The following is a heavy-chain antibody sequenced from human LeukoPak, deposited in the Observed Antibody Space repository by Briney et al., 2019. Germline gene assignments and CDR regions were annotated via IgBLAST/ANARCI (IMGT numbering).Heavy chain of an antibody. CDR1: GGSVDNYY. J-gene: IGHJ4*02. Sequence: SETLSLTCTVSGGSVDNYYWSWVRQPPGKGLEWIAYIYYSGGTNYNPSLKSRVTISVDTSKNQFSLKLSSVTAADTAVYYCARDRGSSGGFDYWGQGTLVTVSS. CDR3: ARDRGSSGGFDY. D-gene: IGHD3-16*01. CDR2: IYYSGGT. V-gene: IGHV4-59*02.